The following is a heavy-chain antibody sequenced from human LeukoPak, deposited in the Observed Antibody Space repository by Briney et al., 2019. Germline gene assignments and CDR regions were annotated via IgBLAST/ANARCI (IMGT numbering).Heavy chain of an antibody. J-gene: IGHJ3*02. D-gene: IGHD2-2*02. CDR2: INPNTGGT. V-gene: IGHV1-2*02. CDR3: ARSSTTWYNAFDI. Sequence: GASVKVSYKASGYTFTGYYVHWVRQAPGQGLEWMGWINPNTGGTNYAQRFQGRVTMTRDTSISSAYMELNSLTSDDTAVYFCARSSTTWYNAFDIWGQGTMVTVSS. CDR1: GYTFTGYY.